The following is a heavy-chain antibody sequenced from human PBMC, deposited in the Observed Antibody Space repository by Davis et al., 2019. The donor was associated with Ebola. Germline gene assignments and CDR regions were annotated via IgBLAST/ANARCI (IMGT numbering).Heavy chain of an antibody. J-gene: IGHJ6*02. V-gene: IGHV1-69*13. CDR1: GYTFTSYY. D-gene: IGHD2-21*01. CDR2: IIPIFGTA. Sequence: AASVKVSCKASGYTFTSYYMHWVRQAPGQGLEWMGGIIPIFGTANYAQKFQGRVTITADESTSTAYMELSSLRSEDTAVYYCARHSYHIYYGMDVWGQGTTVTVSS. CDR3: ARHSYHIYYGMDV.